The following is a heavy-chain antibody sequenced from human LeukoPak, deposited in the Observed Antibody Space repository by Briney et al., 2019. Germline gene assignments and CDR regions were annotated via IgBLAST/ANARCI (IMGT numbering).Heavy chain of an antibody. CDR1: GGPIHSSSYY. V-gene: IGHV4-39*01. J-gene: IGHJ2*01. D-gene: IGHD6-13*01. CDR2: IYYSGST. Sequence: KPSETLSLTCTVPGGPIHSSSYYWGRVPQPPGKGVGWIGSIYYSGSTYYNPSLKSRVTISVDTSKNQFSLKLSSVTAADTAVYYCALSSPDWYFDLWGRGTLVTVSS. CDR3: ALSSPDWYFDL.